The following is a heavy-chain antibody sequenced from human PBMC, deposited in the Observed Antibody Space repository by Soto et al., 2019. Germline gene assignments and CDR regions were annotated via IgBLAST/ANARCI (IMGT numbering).Heavy chain of an antibody. CDR1: GFTFSSYA. Sequence: EVPLLESGGGLVQPGGSLRLSCAASGFTFSSYAMRWVRQAPVQGLEWVSAIGGSGGSTYYADSVKGRFTISRDNSKNTLYLQMNSLRAEDTAVYYCARRGSGSDYDYWGQGTLVTVSS. D-gene: IGHD1-26*01. J-gene: IGHJ4*02. CDR2: IGGSGGST. V-gene: IGHV3-23*01. CDR3: ARRGSGSDYDY.